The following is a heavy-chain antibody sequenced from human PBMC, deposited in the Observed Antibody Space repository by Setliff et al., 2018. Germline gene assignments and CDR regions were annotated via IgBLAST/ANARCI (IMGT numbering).Heavy chain of an antibody. Sequence: PSETLSLTCAVYGGSFSGYYWSWIRQPAGKGLEWIGRIYTSGSTNYNPSLKSRVTISVDTSKNQFSLNLSSVTAADTAVYYCARAGYELGQYNWFDPWGQGTLVTVSS. D-gene: IGHD2-2*01. V-gene: IGHV4-59*10. CDR3: ARAGYELGQYNWFDP. CDR2: IYTSGST. J-gene: IGHJ5*02. CDR1: GGSFSGYY.